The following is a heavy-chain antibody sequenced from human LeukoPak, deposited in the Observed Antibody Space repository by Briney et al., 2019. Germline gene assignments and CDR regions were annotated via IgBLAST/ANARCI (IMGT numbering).Heavy chain of an antibody. Sequence: GGSLRLSCAASGFTFSTSSMHWVRQAPGKGPEWVSSISSGSTSIHYVDSVKGRFTISRDNAKNSLYLQMYSLGAEDTAVYYCARCARDAFDLWGQGTMVTVSS. CDR3: ARCARDAFDL. V-gene: IGHV3-21*01. J-gene: IGHJ3*01. CDR1: GFTFSTSS. D-gene: IGHD4/OR15-4a*01. CDR2: ISSGSTSI.